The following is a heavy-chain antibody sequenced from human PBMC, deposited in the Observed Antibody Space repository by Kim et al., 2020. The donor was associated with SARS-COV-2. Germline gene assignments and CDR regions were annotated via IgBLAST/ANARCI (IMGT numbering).Heavy chain of an antibody. V-gene: IGHV4-59*13. CDR3: ARDEGRYSYGSFGGFDY. D-gene: IGHD5-18*01. CDR1: GGSISSYY. CDR2: IYYSGST. J-gene: IGHJ4*02. Sequence: ETLSLTCTVSGGSISSYYWSWIRQPPGKGLEWIGYIYYSGSTNYNPSLKSRVTISVDTSKNQFSLKLSSVTAADTAVYYCARDEGRYSYGSFGGFDYWGQGTLVTVSS.